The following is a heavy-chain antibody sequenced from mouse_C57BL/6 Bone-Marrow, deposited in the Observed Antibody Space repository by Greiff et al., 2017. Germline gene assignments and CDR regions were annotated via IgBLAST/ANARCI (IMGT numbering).Heavy chain of an antibody. CDR2: IYPGDGDT. CDR1: GYAFSSYW. CDR3: ARSRYMWYFDV. D-gene: IGHD1-3*01. J-gene: IGHJ1*03. V-gene: IGHV1-80*01. Sequence: QVQLQQSGAELVKPGASVKISCKASGYAFSSYWMNWVKQRPGKGLEWIGQIYPGDGDTNYNGKFKGKATLTADKSSSTAYMPLSSLTSEDSAVYFCARSRYMWYFDVWGTGTTVTVSS.